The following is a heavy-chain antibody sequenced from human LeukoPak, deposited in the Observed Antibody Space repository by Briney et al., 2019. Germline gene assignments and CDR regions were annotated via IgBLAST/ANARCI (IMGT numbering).Heavy chain of an antibody. CDR3: ARVDGSGTYPPDY. V-gene: IGHV3-7*01. CDR1: GFTFGSYW. CDR2: IQEDGSGK. D-gene: IGHD3-10*01. J-gene: IGHJ4*02. Sequence: GGSLRLACAASGFTFGSYWMSWVRQAPGKGLEWVAHIQEDGSGKYYVDSVKGRFTISRDNAKNSLYLQMNSLRAEDTAVYFCARVDGSGTYPPDYWGQGTLVTVSS.